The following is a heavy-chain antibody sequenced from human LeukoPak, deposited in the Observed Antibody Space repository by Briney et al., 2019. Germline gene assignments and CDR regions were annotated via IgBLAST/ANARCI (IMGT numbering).Heavy chain of an antibody. V-gene: IGHV3-73*01. CDR1: GFTFSGSA. CDR2: IRSKANSYAT. J-gene: IGHJ3*02. Sequence: GGSLKLSCAASGFTFSGSAMHWVRQASGKGLEWVGRIRSKANSYATAYAASVKGRFTISRDDSKNTAYLQMNSLKTEDTAVNYCRERGDDAFDIWGQGTMVTVSS. CDR3: RERGDDAFDI. D-gene: IGHD1-26*01.